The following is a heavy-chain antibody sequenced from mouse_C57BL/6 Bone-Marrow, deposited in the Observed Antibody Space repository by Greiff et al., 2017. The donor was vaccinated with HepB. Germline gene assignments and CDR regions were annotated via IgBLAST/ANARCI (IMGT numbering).Heavy chain of an antibody. CDR2: IRNKANNHAT. Sequence: LMESGGGLVQPGGSMKLSCAASGFTFSDAWMDWVRQSPEKGLEWVAEIRNKANNHATYYAESVKGRFTISRDDSKSSVYLQMNSLRAEDTGIHYCTRILRYPYAMDYWGQGTSVTVSS. CDR3: TRILRYPYAMDY. J-gene: IGHJ4*01. V-gene: IGHV6-6*01. D-gene: IGHD1-1*01. CDR1: GFTFSDAW.